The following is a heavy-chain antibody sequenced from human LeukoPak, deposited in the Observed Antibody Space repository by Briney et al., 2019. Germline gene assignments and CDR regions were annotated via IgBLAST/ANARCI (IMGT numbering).Heavy chain of an antibody. J-gene: IGHJ6*02. CDR2: IYFSGST. Sequence: PSETLSLTCAVYGGSFSGYYWNWIRQPPGKGLEWIGAIYFSGSTYYDPSLKSRVILSADTSKNHFSLKMNSVTAADTAVYYCARLGYYNYGMDVWGQGTAVTVSS. CDR1: GGSFSGYY. CDR3: ARLGYYNYGMDV. D-gene: IGHD3-16*01. V-gene: IGHV4-34*01.